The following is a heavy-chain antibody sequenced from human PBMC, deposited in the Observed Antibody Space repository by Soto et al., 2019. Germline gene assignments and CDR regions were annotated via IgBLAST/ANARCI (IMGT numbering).Heavy chain of an antibody. J-gene: IGHJ4*02. Sequence: EVKLVESGGGLVQPGGSLTLSCAVSGISVSDYYMSWVRQAPGKGLEWVSVIYSGGRTFYGDSVKGRFTISRQNSKNTLYLQMSSLGTEDTAVYYWARGGCSCYCNSNEFDYWGEGSLVSVS. CDR1: GISVSDYY. CDR3: ARGGCSCYCNSNEFDY. D-gene: IGHD3-22*01. V-gene: IGHV3-53*04. CDR2: IYSGGRT.